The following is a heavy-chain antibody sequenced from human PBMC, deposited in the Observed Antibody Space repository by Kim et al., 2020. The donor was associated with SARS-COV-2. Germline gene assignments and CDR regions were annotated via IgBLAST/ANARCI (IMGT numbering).Heavy chain of an antibody. D-gene: IGHD1-26*01. V-gene: IGHV1-69*02. CDR1: GGTFSSYT. J-gene: IGHJ3*02. Sequence: SVKVSCKASGGTFSSYTISWVRQAPGQGLEWMGRIIPILGIANYAQKFQGRVTITADKSTSTAYMELSSLRSEGTAVYYCARSRIVGANAFDIWGQGTMVTVSS. CDR2: IIPILGIA. CDR3: ARSRIVGANAFDI.